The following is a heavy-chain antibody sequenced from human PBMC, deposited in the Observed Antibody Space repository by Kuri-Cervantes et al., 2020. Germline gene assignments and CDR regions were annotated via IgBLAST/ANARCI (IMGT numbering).Heavy chain of an antibody. CDR1: GFTVSSNY. D-gene: IGHD3-3*01. Sequence: GGSLRLSCAASGFTVSSNYMSWVRQAPGKGLEWASVIYSCGSTYYADSVKGRFTISRDNSKNTLYLQMNSLRAEDTAVYYCAKYPRDDFWSGYSGYWGQGTLVTVSS. CDR3: AKYPRDDFWSGYSGY. J-gene: IGHJ4*02. CDR2: IYSCGST. V-gene: IGHV3-53*01.